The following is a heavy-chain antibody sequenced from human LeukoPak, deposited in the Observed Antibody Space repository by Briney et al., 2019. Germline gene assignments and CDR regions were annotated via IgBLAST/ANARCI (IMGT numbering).Heavy chain of an antibody. J-gene: IGHJ6*03. CDR3: ARILEAAAATYYYYYMDV. CDR2: MNPNSGHT. Sequence: GASVKVSCKASGYTFTSHDVNWLRQATEQGLEWLGWMNPNSGHTGFAQKFQGRVTMTRDTSISTAYMELSRLRSDDTAVYYCARILEAAAATYYYYYMDVWGKGTTVTVSS. V-gene: IGHV1-8*01. D-gene: IGHD6-13*01. CDR1: GYTFTSHD.